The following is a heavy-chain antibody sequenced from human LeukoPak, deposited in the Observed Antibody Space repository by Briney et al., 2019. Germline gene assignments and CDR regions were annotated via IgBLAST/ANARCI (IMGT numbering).Heavy chain of an antibody. J-gene: IGHJ4*02. CDR3: ARDRSSLYNGNYAF. V-gene: IGHV1-2*02. Sequence: ASVKVSCKTSGYTFTDYCIHWVRQAPGQGLEFMGWVNPHSGGTSYAAKFRGRVTLTRDTSTTTSYMDLSSLTSDDTAVYYCARDRSSLYNGNYAFWGQGTLVTVSS. D-gene: IGHD5-12*01. CDR2: VNPHSGGT. CDR1: GYTFTDYC.